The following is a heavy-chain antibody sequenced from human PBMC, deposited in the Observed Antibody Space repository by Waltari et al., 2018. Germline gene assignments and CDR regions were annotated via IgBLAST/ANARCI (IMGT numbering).Heavy chain of an antibody. Sequence: QVQLQKWGAGLLKPSETLSLTCAVYGGSFSGYYWRWIRQPPGKGLEWLGEINHSGSTNYNPSLKRRITISVDTSKSQFSLKLRSVTAADTAVYYCARDRGLRRLSTFEIWGQGTMVTVSS. V-gene: IGHV4-34*01. J-gene: IGHJ3*02. D-gene: IGHD3-16*02. CDR3: ARDRGLRRLSTFEI. CDR2: INHSGST. CDR1: GGSFSGYY.